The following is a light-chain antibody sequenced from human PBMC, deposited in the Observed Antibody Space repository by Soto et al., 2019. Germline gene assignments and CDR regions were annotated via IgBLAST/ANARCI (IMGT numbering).Light chain of an antibody. CDR2: GAS. Sequence: EMVMTQSPATLSVSLGERATLSCRASQSVSTKLVWYQQKPGQAPRLLIYGASTRATGIPARFSGSGSGTEFALTISSLQSEDFAVYYCQQHDQGWTFGQGTEVEIK. CDR3: QQHDQGWT. CDR1: QSVSTK. V-gene: IGKV3-15*01. J-gene: IGKJ1*01.